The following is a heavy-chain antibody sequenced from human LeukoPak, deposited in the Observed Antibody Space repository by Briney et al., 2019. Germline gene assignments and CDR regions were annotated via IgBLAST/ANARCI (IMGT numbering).Heavy chain of an antibody. CDR1: GYTFTSYG. CDR2: SSTYNGNT. CDR3: ARGSYFDY. J-gene: IGHJ4*02. V-gene: IGHV1-18*01. Sequence: ASVKVSCKASGYTFTSYGISWVREAPGQGLEWMGWSSTYNGNTNYAQNLQGSVTMTTDTSTSTAYMELRSLRSDDTAVYYCARGSYFDYWGQGTLVTVSS.